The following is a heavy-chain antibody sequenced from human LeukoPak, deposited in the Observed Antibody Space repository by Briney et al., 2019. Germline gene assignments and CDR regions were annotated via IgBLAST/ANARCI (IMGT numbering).Heavy chain of an antibody. Sequence: ASVKVSCKASGYTFTGYYMHWVRQAPGQGLEWMGRINPNSGGTNYAQKFQGRVTMTRDTSISTAYMELSRLRSDDTAVYYCARPARVAAQDDYWGQGTLVTVSS. J-gene: IGHJ4*02. V-gene: IGHV1-2*02. CDR2: INPNSGGT. CDR3: ARPARVAAQDDY. CDR1: GYTFTGYY. D-gene: IGHD6-6*01.